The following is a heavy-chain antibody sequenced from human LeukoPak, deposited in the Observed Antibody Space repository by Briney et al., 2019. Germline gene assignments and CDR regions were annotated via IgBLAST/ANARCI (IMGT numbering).Heavy chain of an antibody. CDR3: ARGTGSSWYGGPFDS. CDR1: DGSISGYY. V-gene: IGHV4-34*01. D-gene: IGHD6-19*01. J-gene: IGHJ4*02. CDR2: INHSGST. Sequence: SETLSLTCSVSDGSISGYYWSWIRQPPGKGLEWIGEINHSGSTNYNPSLKSRVTISVDTSKNQFSLKLSSVTAADTAVYYCARGTGSSWYGGPFDSWGQGTLVTVSS.